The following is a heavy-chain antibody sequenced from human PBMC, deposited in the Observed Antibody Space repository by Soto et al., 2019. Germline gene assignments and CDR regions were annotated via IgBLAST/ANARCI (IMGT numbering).Heavy chain of an antibody. Sequence: PSETLSLTCTVSGGSISSGGYYWSWIRQHPGKGLEWIGYIYYSGSTYYNPSLKSRVTISVDTSKNQFSLKLSSVTAAVTAVYYCASVVSWYYDFWSRSPFDYWGQGTLVTVSS. CDR1: GGSISSGGYY. J-gene: IGHJ4*02. CDR2: IYYSGST. V-gene: IGHV4-31*03. D-gene: IGHD3-3*01. CDR3: ASVVSWYYDFWSRSPFDY.